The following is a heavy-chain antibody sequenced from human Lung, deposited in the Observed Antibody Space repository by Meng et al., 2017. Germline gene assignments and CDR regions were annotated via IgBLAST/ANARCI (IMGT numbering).Heavy chain of an antibody. CDR1: GYTLTSYG. CDR3: SSGGDIVLVRGCFDP. CDR2: ISTYNGNT. J-gene: IGHJ5*02. V-gene: IGHV1-18*01. D-gene: IGHD2-8*02. Sequence: QVQLVQSGAEVKKPGASVKVSCKASGYTLTSYGISWVRQAPGQGLEWMGWISTYNGNTNYAQKLQGRVTMTTDTSTSTAYMELRSLTSDDTAVYYGSSGGDIVLVRGCFDPWGQGTLVTVSS.